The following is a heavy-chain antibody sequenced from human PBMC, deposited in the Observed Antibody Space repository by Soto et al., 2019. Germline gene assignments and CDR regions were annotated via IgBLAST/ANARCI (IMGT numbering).Heavy chain of an antibody. CDR2: ISGSSTHI. Sequence: GGSLRLSCAASGFIFSNYNIHWVRQAPGKGLEWVSSISGSSTHIFYGDSVKGRFTVSRDNAKNSLYLEMNSLSAEDTAIYYCARDTAVTSKHYYYFYTMDVWGQGTTVTVS. J-gene: IGHJ6*02. V-gene: IGHV3-21*01. CDR3: ARDTAVTSKHYYYFYTMDV. D-gene: IGHD4-17*01. CDR1: GFIFSNYN.